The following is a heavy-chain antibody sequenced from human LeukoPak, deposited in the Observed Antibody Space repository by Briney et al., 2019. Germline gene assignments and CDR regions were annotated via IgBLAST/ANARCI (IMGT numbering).Heavy chain of an antibody. J-gene: IGHJ4*02. V-gene: IGHV1-2*02. CDR3: ARPLLWWPQVGYFDY. D-gene: IGHD4/OR15-4a*01. CDR2: INPNSGGT. CDR1: GYTFTGYY. Sequence: ASVKVSCKASGYTFTGYYMHWVRQAPGQGLEWMGWINPNSGGTNYAQKFQGRVTMTRDTSISTAYMELSRLRSDDTAVYYCARPLLWWPQVGYFDYWGQGSLVTVSS.